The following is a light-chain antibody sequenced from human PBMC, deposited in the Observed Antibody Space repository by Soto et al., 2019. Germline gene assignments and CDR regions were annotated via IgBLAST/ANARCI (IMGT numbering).Light chain of an antibody. CDR1: SSDVGGYNY. V-gene: IGLV2-14*01. CDR3: SSYTTDSTWV. J-gene: IGLJ3*02. CDR2: EVS. Sequence: QSALTQPASVSGSPGQSITISCTGSSSDVGGYNYVAWYQQHPGKAPKLMIHEVSNRPSEISNRFSGSKSGNTASLTISGLQAEDEADYYCSSYTTDSTWVFGGGTKLTVL.